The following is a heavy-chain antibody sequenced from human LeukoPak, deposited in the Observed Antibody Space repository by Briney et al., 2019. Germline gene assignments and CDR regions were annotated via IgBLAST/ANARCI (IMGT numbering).Heavy chain of an antibody. CDR2: ISSSSSYI. D-gene: IGHD2-21*01. CDR1: GFTFRRYG. Sequence: GGSLRLSCAASGFTFRRYGMTWVRQAPGKGLEWVSSISSSSSYIYYADSVKGRFTISRDNSKNTLYLQMNSLRAEDTAVYYCARGGEPSLGGSYYYYMDVWGKGTTVTISS. J-gene: IGHJ6*03. CDR3: ARGGEPSLGGSYYYYMDV. V-gene: IGHV3-21*04.